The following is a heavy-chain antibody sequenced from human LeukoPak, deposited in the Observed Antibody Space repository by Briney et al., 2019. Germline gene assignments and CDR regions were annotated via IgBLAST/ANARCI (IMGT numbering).Heavy chain of an antibody. D-gene: IGHD3-3*01. J-gene: IGHJ3*02. Sequence: PGGSLRLSCAASGFTFSGFSMTWVRQAPGKGLKWVSTISGSGTATYYADSVKGRFTISRDNSKNTLYLQMNGLRAEDTAVYYCAKDDAVRDFSSKAFDIWGQGTMVTVSS. CDR2: ISGSGTAT. CDR3: AKDDAVRDFSSKAFDI. CDR1: GFTFSGFS. V-gene: IGHV3-23*01.